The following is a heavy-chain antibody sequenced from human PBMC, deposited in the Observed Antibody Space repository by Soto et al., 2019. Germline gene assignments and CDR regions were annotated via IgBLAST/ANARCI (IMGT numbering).Heavy chain of an antibody. Sequence: GGSLRLSCASAGLTFTDYWMSWIRRAPGKGLEWVANIEQDGSETKYVDSVKGRFTISRDNAKNSLFLQMDSLRVEDTAVYYCARDKRAVDSPYNWFDPWGQGTLVTVSS. J-gene: IGHJ5*02. CDR1: GLTFTDYW. V-gene: IGHV3-7*01. D-gene: IGHD5-18*01. CDR2: IEQDGSET. CDR3: ARDKRAVDSPYNWFDP.